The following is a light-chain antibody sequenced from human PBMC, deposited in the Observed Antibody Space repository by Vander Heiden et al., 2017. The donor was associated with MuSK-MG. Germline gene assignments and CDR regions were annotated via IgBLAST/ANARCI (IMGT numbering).Light chain of an antibody. CDR1: SSNIGSNT. CDR3: AAWDDSLNGLYV. Sequence: QSVLTQPPSASGTPGPRVTISCSGSSSNIGSNTVNWYQQLPGTAPNLLIYSNNQRPSGVPDRFSGSKSGTSASLAISGLQSEDEADDYCAAWDDSLNGLYVFGTGTKVTVL. CDR2: SNN. J-gene: IGLJ1*01. V-gene: IGLV1-44*01.